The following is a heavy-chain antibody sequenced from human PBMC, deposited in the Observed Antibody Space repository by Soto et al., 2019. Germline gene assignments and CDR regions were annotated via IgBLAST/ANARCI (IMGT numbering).Heavy chain of an antibody. V-gene: IGHV3-9*01. D-gene: IGHD1-26*01. Sequence: GGSLRLSCAASGFTFDDYAMHWVRQAPGKGLEWVSGISWNSGSIGYADSVKGRFTISRDNAKNSLYLQMNSLRAEDTALYYCAKDLYSGSYYSLWFDPWGQGTLVTVPQ. CDR2: ISWNSGSI. CDR1: GFTFDDYA. J-gene: IGHJ5*02. CDR3: AKDLYSGSYYSLWFDP.